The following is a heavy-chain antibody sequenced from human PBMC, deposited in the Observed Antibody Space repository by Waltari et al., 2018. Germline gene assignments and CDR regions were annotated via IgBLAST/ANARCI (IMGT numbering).Heavy chain of an antibody. D-gene: IGHD1-26*01. CDR1: GYTFTSYY. CDR2: INPNGGST. J-gene: IGHJ4*02. CDR3: ARVSVGATTIFDY. V-gene: IGHV1-46*03. Sequence: QVQLVQSGAEVKKPGASVQVSCKASGYTFTSYYMHWVRQAPGQGLEWMGIINPNGGSTSYARNFQGRVTMTRDTSTSTVYMELSSLRSEDTAVYYCARVSVGATTIFDYWGQGTLVTVSS.